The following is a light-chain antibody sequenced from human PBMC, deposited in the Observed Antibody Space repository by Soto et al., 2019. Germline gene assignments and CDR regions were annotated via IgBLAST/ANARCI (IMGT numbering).Light chain of an antibody. Sequence: EKVMTQSPATLSVSPGERATLSCRASQSVSSNLAWYQQKPGQAPRLLIYGASSRATGIPVRFSGSGSGTEFTLTISRLEPEDFAVYYCQQYGSSPGTFGQGTKVDIK. CDR2: GAS. J-gene: IGKJ1*01. CDR1: QSVSSN. CDR3: QQYGSSPGT. V-gene: IGKV3-20*01.